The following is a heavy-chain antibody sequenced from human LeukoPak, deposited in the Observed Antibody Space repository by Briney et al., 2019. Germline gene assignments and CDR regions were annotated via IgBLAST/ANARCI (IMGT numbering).Heavy chain of an antibody. J-gene: IGHJ6*02. CDR3: ASPHLGYCSSTSCTARNYGMDV. V-gene: IGHV3-11*01. Sequence: GGSLRLSCAASGFTFSVYYMSWIRQAPGKGLEWVSYISSSGSTIYYADSVKGRFTISRDNAKNSLYLQMDSLRAEDTAVYYCASPHLGYCSSTSCTARNYGMDVWGQGTTVTVSS. D-gene: IGHD2-2*01. CDR1: GFTFSVYY. CDR2: ISSSGSTI.